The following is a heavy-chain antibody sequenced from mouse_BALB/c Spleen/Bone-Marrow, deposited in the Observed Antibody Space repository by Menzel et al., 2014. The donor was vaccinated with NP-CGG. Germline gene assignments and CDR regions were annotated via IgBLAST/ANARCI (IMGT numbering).Heavy chain of an antibody. Sequence: VHLVESGTELAKPGASVTMSCKASGYTFTSYWIHWINQRPGQGLEWIGYIIPITGYTEYNQKFKDKATLTADKSSSTAYIQLSNLTSDDSAVYYGARNDDFDGGYCAMDYWGQGPSVTDSS. CDR2: IIPITGYT. CDR3: ARNDDFDGGYCAMDY. J-gene: IGHJ4*01. D-gene: IGHD2-4*01. V-gene: IGHV1-7*01. CDR1: GYTFTSYW.